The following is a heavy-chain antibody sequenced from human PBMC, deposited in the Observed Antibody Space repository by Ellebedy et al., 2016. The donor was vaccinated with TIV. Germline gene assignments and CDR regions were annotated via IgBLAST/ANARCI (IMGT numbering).Heavy chain of an antibody. Sequence: AASVKVSCMASGYTFTTYAMHWVRQAPGQRLEWMGRINAGNGNTKYSQKFQGRVTITRDTSASTAYMELSSLTSEDTAVYYCARGVYAMGNFDYWGQGTLVTVSS. V-gene: IGHV1-3*01. CDR1: GYTFTTYA. D-gene: IGHD2-8*01. CDR2: INAGNGNT. J-gene: IGHJ4*02. CDR3: ARGVYAMGNFDY.